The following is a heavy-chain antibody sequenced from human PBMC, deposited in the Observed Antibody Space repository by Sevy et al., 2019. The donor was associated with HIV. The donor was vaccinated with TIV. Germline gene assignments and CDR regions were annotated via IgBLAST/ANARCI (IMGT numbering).Heavy chain of an antibody. V-gene: IGHV1-2*06. Sequence: ASVKVSCKASGYTLTDYYIHWVRQAPGQGLEWMGRINPNSGGKNSEPKFQGRVTMTRDTSFNTAYMEMSRLRSDDTAVYFCARGGAAGGPSYYDYYGLDVWGQGTTVTVSS. J-gene: IGHJ6*02. CDR1: GYTLTDYY. CDR3: ARGGAAGGPSYYDYYGLDV. D-gene: IGHD6-13*01. CDR2: INPNSGGK.